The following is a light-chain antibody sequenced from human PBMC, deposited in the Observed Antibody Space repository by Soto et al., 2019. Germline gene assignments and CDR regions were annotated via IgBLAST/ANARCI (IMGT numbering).Light chain of an antibody. CDR1: SSDVGGYNL. CDR2: HGS. J-gene: IGLJ1*01. V-gene: IGLV2-23*01. CDR3: CSYASSRPNYV. Sequence: QSVLTQPASVSGSPGQPITIFCTGTSSDVGGYNLVSWYQQHPGKAPKLIIYHGSKRPSGVSVRFSGSKSGNTASLAISGLPAEDEADYYCCSYASSRPNYVFGPGTKLTVL.